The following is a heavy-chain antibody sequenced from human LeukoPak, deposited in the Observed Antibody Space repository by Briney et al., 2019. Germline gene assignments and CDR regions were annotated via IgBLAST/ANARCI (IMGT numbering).Heavy chain of an antibody. D-gene: IGHD5-24*01. CDR3: VRRGDGYVYDY. Sequence: GASVKVSCKASGYTFTGYYMHWVRQAPGQGLEWMGWINPNSGGTNYAQKFQGRVTMTRDTSISTAYMDLSGLTSDDTAVYYCVRRGDGYVYDYWGQGTLVTVSS. CDR1: GYTFTGYY. V-gene: IGHV1-2*02. CDR2: INPNSGGT. J-gene: IGHJ4*02.